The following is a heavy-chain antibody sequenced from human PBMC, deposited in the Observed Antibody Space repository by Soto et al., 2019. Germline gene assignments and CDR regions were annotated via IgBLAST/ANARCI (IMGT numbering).Heavy chain of an antibody. CDR2: IIPIFGTA. Sequence: SVKVSCKAAAGSFSSYAISWVRQAPGQGLEWMGGIIPIFGTANYAQKFQGRVTITADKSTSTAYMELSSLRSEDTAVYYCAATNYDYVWWSYRYTPTNHTHYCCPGPLRTLS. V-gene: IGHV1-69*06. CDR1: AGSFSSYA. J-gene: IGHJ4*02. D-gene: IGHD3-16*02. CDR3: AATNYDYVWWSYRYTPTNHTHY.